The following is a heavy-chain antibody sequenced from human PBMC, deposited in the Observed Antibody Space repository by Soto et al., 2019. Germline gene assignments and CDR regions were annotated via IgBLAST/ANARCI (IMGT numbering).Heavy chain of an antibody. J-gene: IGHJ5*01. D-gene: IGHD2-21*01. CDR2: VYHNGGA. CDR3: GRVVEGATRHTDPDS. Sequence: LETLSLTCTVSGVSIHNSHSFWAWIRQPPGKGLEFIGSVYHNGGAHYNSSLKSRVTISVDTAHNQVSLRMRSLTAADTAVYYCGRVVEGATRHTDPDSWGQGILVTVSS. V-gene: IGHV4-39*01. CDR1: GVSIHNSHSF.